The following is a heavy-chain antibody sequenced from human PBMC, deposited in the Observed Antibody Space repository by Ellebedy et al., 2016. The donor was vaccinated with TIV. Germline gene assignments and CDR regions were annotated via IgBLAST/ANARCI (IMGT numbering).Heavy chain of an antibody. Sequence: SETLSLXXTVSGGSISSYHWSWIRQPAGKGLEWIGRIYSSGSTYNNPSLKSRVTMSVDTSKNQFSLKLNSVTAVDTAVYYCAGETCSSISCWVYYGMDVWGQGTTVTVSS. V-gene: IGHV4-4*07. CDR2: IYSSGST. CDR3: AGETCSSISCWVYYGMDV. CDR1: GGSISSYH. D-gene: IGHD2-2*01. J-gene: IGHJ6*02.